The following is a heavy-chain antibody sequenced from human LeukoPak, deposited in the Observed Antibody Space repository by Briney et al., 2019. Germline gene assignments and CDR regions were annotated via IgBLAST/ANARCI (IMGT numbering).Heavy chain of an antibody. V-gene: IGHV3-21*01. CDR3: ASTGRYCTNGVCYQHFDY. J-gene: IGHJ4*02. CDR2: ISSSSSYI. CDR1: GFTFSSYS. D-gene: IGHD2-8*01. Sequence: GGSLRLSCAASGFTFSSYSMNWVRQAPGKGLEWVSSISSSSSYIYYADSVKGRFTISRDNSKNSLYLQMNSLRAEETAVYYCASTGRYCTNGVCYQHFDYWGQGTLVTVSS.